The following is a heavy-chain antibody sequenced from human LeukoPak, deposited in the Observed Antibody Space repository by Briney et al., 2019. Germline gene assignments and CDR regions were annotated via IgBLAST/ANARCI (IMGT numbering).Heavy chain of an antibody. CDR2: IYYSGPT. D-gene: IGHD2-15*01. V-gene: IGHV4-39*07. CDR3: ARGTVGYCSGGSCQGWFDP. Sequence: SETLSLTCTVSGGSINKINYYWGWIRQPPGKGLEWIGNIYYSGPTYYNPSLKSRVTISIDTSRNQFSLKLSSVTAADTAVYYCARGTVGYCSGGSCQGWFDPWGQGTLVTVSS. J-gene: IGHJ5*02. CDR1: GGSINKINYY.